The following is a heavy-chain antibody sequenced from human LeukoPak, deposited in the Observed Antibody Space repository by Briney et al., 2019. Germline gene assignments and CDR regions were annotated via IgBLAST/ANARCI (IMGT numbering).Heavy chain of an antibody. CDR2: ISCDGSNK. V-gene: IGHV3-30*03. Sequence: GRSLRLSCAASGFTFSSYGMHWVRQAPGKGLEWVAVISCDGSNKYYADSVKGRFTISRDNSKNTLYLQMNSLRAEDTAVYYCARAPTVTNGYYYYYMDVWGKGTTVTISS. CDR1: GFTFSSYG. CDR3: ARAPTVTNGYYYYYMDV. J-gene: IGHJ6*03. D-gene: IGHD4-17*01.